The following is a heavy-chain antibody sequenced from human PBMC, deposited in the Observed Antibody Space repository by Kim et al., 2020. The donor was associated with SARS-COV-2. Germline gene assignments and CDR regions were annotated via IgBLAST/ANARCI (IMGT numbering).Heavy chain of an antibody. J-gene: IGHJ5*02. Sequence: AETVKGRFTISRDDAKNTLYLQMNSLRTEDTAVYYCAREDRSTGSWWDHWGQGTLVTVSS. CDR3: AREDRSTGSWWDH. V-gene: IGHV3-74*01.